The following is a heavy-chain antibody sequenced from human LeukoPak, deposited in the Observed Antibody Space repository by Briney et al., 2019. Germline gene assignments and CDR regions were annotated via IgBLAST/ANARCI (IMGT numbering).Heavy chain of an antibody. Sequence: SETLSLTCTVSGGSISSNGYYWGWIRQPPGKGLEWIGSFYYTGSTFYSPSLKSRVTISVDTSKDQFSLKLSSVTAADTAVYYCARRSGTYHAFDIWGQGTMVTVSS. CDR1: GGSISSNGYY. D-gene: IGHD1-26*01. CDR2: FYYTGST. V-gene: IGHV4-39*01. CDR3: ARRSGTYHAFDI. J-gene: IGHJ3*02.